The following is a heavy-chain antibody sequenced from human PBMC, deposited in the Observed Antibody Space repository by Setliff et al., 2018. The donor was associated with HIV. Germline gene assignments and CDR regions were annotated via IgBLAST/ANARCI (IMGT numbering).Heavy chain of an antibody. CDR3: ARLFQWKLDY. CDR1: GGSISSDSYY. CDR2: INYSGNT. J-gene: IGHJ4*02. V-gene: IGHV4-39*01. Sequence: PSETLSLTCTVSGGSISSDSYYWGWIRQPPGKGLEWIASINYSGNTYHNPSLKTRVTISVDTSKSQFSLKLNSVTAADTGVYYCARLFQWKLDYWGQGTLVTV. D-gene: IGHD6-19*01.